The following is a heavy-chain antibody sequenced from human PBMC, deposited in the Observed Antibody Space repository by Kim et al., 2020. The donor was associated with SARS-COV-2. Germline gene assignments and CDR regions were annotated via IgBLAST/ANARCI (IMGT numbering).Heavy chain of an antibody. D-gene: IGHD2-15*01. CDR2: IYSGGST. CDR3: ARDRLYCSGGSCYSLYYYYGMDV. J-gene: IGHJ6*02. CDR1: GFTVSSNY. Sequence: GGSLRLSCAASGFTVSSNYMSWVRQAPGKGLEWVSVIYSGGSTYYVDSVKGRFTISRDNSKNTLYLQMNSLRAEDTAVYYCARDRLYCSGGSCYSLYYYYGMDVWGQGTTVTVSS. V-gene: IGHV3-53*01.